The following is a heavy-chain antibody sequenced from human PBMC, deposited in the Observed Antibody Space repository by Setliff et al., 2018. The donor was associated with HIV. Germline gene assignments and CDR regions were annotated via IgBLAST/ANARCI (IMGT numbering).Heavy chain of an antibody. CDR3: ARDHGDYDRKFDH. V-gene: IGHV4-59*01. CDR1: GGSISFYY. Sequence: SETLSLTCSISGGSISFYYWNWLRQTPGKGLEWIAYTFDNGNTHYNPTLESRVTLSLDTSRNLFSLRMASVTAADTDVYYCARDHGDYDRKFDHWGQGALVTVSS. CDR2: TFDNGNT. D-gene: IGHD3-22*01. J-gene: IGHJ4*02.